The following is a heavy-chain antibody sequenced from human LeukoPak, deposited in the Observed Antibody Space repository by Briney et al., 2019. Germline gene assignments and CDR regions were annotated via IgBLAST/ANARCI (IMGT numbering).Heavy chain of an antibody. J-gene: IGHJ4*02. CDR2: ISGSGGST. CDR1: GFTFSSYA. Sequence: GGSLRLSCAASGFTFSSYAMSWVRQAPGKGLEWVSAISGSGGSTYYADSVKGRFTISRDNAKNSLYLQANSLRAEDTAVYYCAREFRSYPDYWGQGTLVTVSS. V-gene: IGHV3-23*01. CDR3: AREFRSYPDY. D-gene: IGHD1-26*01.